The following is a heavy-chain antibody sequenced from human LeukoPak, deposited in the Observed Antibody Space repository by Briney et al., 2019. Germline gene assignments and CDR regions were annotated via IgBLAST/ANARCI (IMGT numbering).Heavy chain of an antibody. CDR3: ARDSAWGGDIVVAVAAAFDY. V-gene: IGHV3-30*04. CDR1: GFTFSSYA. Sequence: GGSLRLSCAASGFTFSSYAMHWVRQAPGKGLEWVAVISYDGSNKYYADSVKGRFTISRDNSKNTLYLQMNSLRAEDTAVYYCARDSAWGGDIVVAVAAAFDYWGQGTLVTVSS. D-gene: IGHD2-15*01. J-gene: IGHJ4*02. CDR2: ISYDGSNK.